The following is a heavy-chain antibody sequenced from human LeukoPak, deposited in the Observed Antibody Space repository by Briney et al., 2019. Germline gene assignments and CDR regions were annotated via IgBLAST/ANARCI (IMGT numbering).Heavy chain of an antibody. Sequence: PGGSLRLSCAASGFTFSSYAMHWVRQAPGKGLEWVAVISYDGSNKYYADSVKGRFTISRDNSKNTLYLQMNSLRAEDTAVYYCARESIQDYGMDVWGQGTTVAVSS. CDR1: GFTFSSYA. J-gene: IGHJ6*02. V-gene: IGHV3-30-3*01. CDR2: ISYDGSNK. D-gene: IGHD2-2*02. CDR3: ARESIQDYGMDV.